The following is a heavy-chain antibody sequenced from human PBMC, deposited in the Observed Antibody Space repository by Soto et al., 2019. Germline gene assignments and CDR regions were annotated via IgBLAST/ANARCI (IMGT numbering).Heavy chain of an antibody. J-gene: IGHJ2*01. CDR3: AKRTVGWYFDL. CDR1: GFTVSSNY. CDR2: IYSGGST. V-gene: IGHV3-66*04. Sequence: PGGSLRLSCAASGFTVSSNYMSWVRQAPGKGLEWVSVIYSGGSTYYADSVKGRFTISRDNSKNTLYLQMNSLRAEDTAVYYCAKRTVGWYFDLWGRGTLVTVSS. D-gene: IGHD4-17*01.